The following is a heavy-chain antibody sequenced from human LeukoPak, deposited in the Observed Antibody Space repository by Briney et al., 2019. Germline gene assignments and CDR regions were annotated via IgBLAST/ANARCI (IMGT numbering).Heavy chain of an antibody. CDR1: GFTFSSYE. D-gene: IGHD3-9*01. Sequence: PGGSLGLSCAASGFTFSSYEMNWVRQAPGKGLEWVSYISSSGSTIYYADSVKGRFTISRDNAKNSLYLQMNSLRAEDTAVYYCARMKRYFDWSPLLGWFDPWGQGTLVTVSS. CDR3: ARMKRYFDWSPLLGWFDP. CDR2: ISSSGSTI. J-gene: IGHJ5*02. V-gene: IGHV3-48*03.